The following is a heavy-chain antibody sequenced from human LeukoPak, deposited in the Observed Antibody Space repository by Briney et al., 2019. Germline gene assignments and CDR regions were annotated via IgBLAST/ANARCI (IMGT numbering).Heavy chain of an antibody. CDR2: IGSSGSYI. V-gene: IGHV3-21*01. CDR3: ARSVDRAMVPLDY. J-gene: IGHJ4*02. Sequence: GGSLRLSCTASGLTFSSYNMNWVRQAPGKGLEWVSSIGSSGSYIYFGDSVKARFTISRDNAKNALYLQMNSLRAEDTAVYYCARSVDRAMVPLDYWGQGTLVTVSS. D-gene: IGHD5-18*01. CDR1: GLTFSSYN.